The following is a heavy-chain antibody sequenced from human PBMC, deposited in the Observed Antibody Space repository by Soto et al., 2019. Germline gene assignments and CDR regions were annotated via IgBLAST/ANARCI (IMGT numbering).Heavy chain of an antibody. CDR2: IYYSGST. CDR3: ARGWLNYGDPRKDAFDL. CDR1: GGSISSYY. V-gene: IGHV4-59*01. D-gene: IGHD4-17*01. Sequence: QVQLQESGPGLVKPSETLSLTCTVSGGSISSYYWSWIRQPPGKGLEWIGYIYYSGSTNYNPSLKSRVTISVDTSKNQFSLKLSSVTAADTAVYYCARGWLNYGDPRKDAFDLWGQGTMVTVSS. J-gene: IGHJ3*01.